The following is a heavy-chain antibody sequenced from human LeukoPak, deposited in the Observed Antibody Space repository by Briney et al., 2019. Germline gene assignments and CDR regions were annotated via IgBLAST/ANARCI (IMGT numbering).Heavy chain of an antibody. CDR3: ASETVLLWFGSYGMDV. CDR1: GGSYSGYY. D-gene: IGHD3-10*01. V-gene: IGHV4-34*01. CDR2: INHSGST. J-gene: IGHJ6*02. Sequence: SETLSLTCAVYGGSYSGYYWSWIRQPPGKGLEWIGEINHSGSTNYNPSLKSRVTISVDTSKNQFSLKLSSVTAADTAVYYCASETVLLWFGSYGMDVWGQGTTVTVSS.